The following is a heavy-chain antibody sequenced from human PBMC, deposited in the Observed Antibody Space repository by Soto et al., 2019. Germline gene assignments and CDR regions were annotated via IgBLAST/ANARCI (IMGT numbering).Heavy chain of an antibody. V-gene: IGHV3-23*01. D-gene: IGHD3-10*01. J-gene: IGHJ4*02. CDR3: ARAPTNYGSGSYYYY. CDR1: GFTFSSYA. CDR2: ISGSGGST. Sequence: EVQLLESGGGLVQPGGSLRLSCAASGFTFSSYAMSWVRQAPGKGLEWVSAISGSGGSTYYADSVKGRFTISRDNSKNTLYLQMNSLRAEDTAVYFCARAPTNYGSGSYYYYWGQGTLVTVSS.